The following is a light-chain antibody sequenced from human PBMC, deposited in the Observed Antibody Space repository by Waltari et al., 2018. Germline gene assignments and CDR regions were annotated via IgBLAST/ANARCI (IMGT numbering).Light chain of an antibody. V-gene: IGKV3-11*01. CDR3: QQRSNWPRT. J-gene: IGKJ1*01. CDR2: DAS. Sequence: ILLTQSPASLSLSPGERAPLSCRASQSVSSYLGWYQQKPGQTPRLLIYDASNRATGIPARFSGSGSGADFTRTISSLEPEDFAVYYCQQRSNWPRTFGQGTKVGIK. CDR1: QSVSSY.